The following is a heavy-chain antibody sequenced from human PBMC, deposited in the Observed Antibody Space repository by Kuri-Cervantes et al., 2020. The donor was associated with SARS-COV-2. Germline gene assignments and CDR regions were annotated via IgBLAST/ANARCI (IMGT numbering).Heavy chain of an antibody. CDR1: GFTFSSYA. V-gene: IGHV3-23*01. Sequence: GGSLRLSCAASGFTFSSYAMNWVRQAPGKGLEWVSAISGSGASTYYADSVKGRFTISRDNSKNTLYLQMNSLRAEDTAVYYCARDYYYDTSGYDASYAHGHIDVWGQGTTVTVSS. CDR3: ARDYYYDTSGYDASYAHGHIDV. D-gene: IGHD3-22*01. CDR2: ISGSGAST. J-gene: IGHJ6*02.